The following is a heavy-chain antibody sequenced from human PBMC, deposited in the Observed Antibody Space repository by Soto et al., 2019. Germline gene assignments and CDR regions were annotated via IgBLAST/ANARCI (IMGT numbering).Heavy chain of an antibody. D-gene: IGHD4-17*01. J-gene: IGHJ6*02. Sequence: PSLPPSVRWTVACGCSGRYYRRRILKNPGKGLEGIGYIYYSGSTNYNPSLKSRVTISVDTSKNQFSLKLSSVTAADTAVYYCASSPTTYGDSIWDYYYYGMDVWGQGTTVTVSS. CDR2: IYYSGST. CDR1: CGCSGRYY. CDR3: ASSPTTYGDSIWDYYYYGMDV. V-gene: IGHV4-59*01.